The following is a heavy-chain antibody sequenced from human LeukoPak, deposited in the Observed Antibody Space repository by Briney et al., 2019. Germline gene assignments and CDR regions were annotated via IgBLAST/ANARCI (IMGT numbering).Heavy chain of an antibody. CDR3: ARVGEYGSGSYLVY. V-gene: IGHV1-2*02. Sequence: ASVKVSCKASGHTFTGYYIHWVRQAPGQGLEWMGWINPSTGGTNYAQKFQGRVTMTRDASISTAYMELSRVRSDDTAVYFCARVGEYGSGSYLVYWGQGTLVTVSS. D-gene: IGHD3-10*01. CDR1: GHTFTGYY. J-gene: IGHJ4*02. CDR2: INPSTGGT.